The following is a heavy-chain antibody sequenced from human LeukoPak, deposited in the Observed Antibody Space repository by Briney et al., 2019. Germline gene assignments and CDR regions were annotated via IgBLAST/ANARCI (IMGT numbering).Heavy chain of an antibody. D-gene: IGHD2-2*01. J-gene: IGHJ6*02. CDR1: GYTFTGYY. CDR3: ARGVDSPVYCSSPSCYLGYYGMDV. CDR2: INPNSGGT. V-gene: IGHV1-2*02. Sequence: ASVKVSCKASGYTFTGYYMHWVRQAPGQGLEWMGWINPNSGGTNYAQKFQGGVTMTRDTSISTAYMELSRLRSDDPAVYYCARGVDSPVYCSSPSCYLGYYGMDVWGQGTTVTVSS.